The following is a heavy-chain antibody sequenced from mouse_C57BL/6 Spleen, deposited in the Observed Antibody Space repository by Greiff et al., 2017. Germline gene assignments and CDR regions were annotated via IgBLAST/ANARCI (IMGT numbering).Heavy chain of an antibody. CDR3: TNGYDRDWYFDV. V-gene: IGHV14-4*01. CDR2: IDPENGDT. Sequence: EVKLMESGAELVRPGASVKLSCTASGFNIKDDYMHWVKQRPEQGLEWIGWIDPENGDTEYASKFQGKATITADTSSNTAYLQLSSLTSEDTAVYYCTNGYDRDWYFDVWGTGTTVTVAS. CDR1: GFNIKDDY. J-gene: IGHJ1*03. D-gene: IGHD2-2*01.